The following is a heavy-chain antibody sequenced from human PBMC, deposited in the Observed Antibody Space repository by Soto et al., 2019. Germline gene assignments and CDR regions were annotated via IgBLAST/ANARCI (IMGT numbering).Heavy chain of an antibody. CDR1: GGSISSYY. CDR3: ARCWRSSWPGIATYYFDY. V-gene: IGHV4-59*08. Sequence: LSLTCTVSGGSISSYYWSWIRQPPGKGLEWIGYIYYSGSTNYNPSLKSRVTISVDTSKNQFSLKLSSVTAADTAVYYCARCWRSSWPGIATYYFDYWGQGTLVTVSS. J-gene: IGHJ4*02. D-gene: IGHD6-13*01. CDR2: IYYSGST.